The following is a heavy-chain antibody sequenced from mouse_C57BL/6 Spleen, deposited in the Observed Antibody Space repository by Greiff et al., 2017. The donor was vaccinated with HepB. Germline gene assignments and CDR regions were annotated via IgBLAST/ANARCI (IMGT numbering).Heavy chain of an antibody. V-gene: IGHV1-82*01. CDR3: ARGYGSSYGYFDV. Sequence: VKLVESGPELVKPGASVKISCKASGYAFSSSWMNWVKQRPGKGLEWIGRIYPGDGDTNYNGKFKGKATLTADKSSSTAYMQLSSLTSEDSAVYFCARGYGSSYGYFDVWGTGTTVTVSS. D-gene: IGHD1-1*01. CDR2: IYPGDGDT. J-gene: IGHJ1*03. CDR1: GYAFSSSW.